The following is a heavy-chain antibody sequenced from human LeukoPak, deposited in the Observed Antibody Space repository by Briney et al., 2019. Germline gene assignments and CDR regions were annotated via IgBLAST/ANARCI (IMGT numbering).Heavy chain of an antibody. J-gene: IGHJ2*01. CDR3: ARARYCSSTSCPARYWYFDL. V-gene: IGHV4-4*02. Sequence: PSETLSLTCAVSGGSISSSNWWSWGRQPPGKGLEWIGEIYHSGSTNYNPSLKSRVTISVDKSKNQFSLKLSSVTAADTAVYYCARARYCSSTSCPARYWYFDLWGRGTLVTVSS. D-gene: IGHD2-2*01. CDR1: GGSISSSNW. CDR2: IYHSGST.